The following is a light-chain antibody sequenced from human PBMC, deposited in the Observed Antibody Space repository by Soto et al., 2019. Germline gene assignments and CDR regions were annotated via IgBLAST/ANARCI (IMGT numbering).Light chain of an antibody. CDR1: SSDVGGYDF. V-gene: IGLV2-11*01. J-gene: IGLJ3*02. CDR3: SSYAGTSTFAV. CDR2: DVG. Sequence: QSALTQPRSVSRSPGQSITISCTGTSSDVGGYDFVSWYRQHPGKGPELIMYDVGRRPSGVPDRFSGSKSGDTASLTISGLEAEDEAEYHCSSYAGTSTFAVFGAGTKLTVL.